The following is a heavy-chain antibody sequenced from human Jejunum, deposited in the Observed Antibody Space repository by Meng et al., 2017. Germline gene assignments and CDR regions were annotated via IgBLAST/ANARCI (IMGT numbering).Heavy chain of an antibody. J-gene: IGHJ4*02. CDR1: GFTFSSYA. CDR3: AKDVTPEQWLDDPSIDY. V-gene: IGHV3-30*18. Sequence: GESLKISCAASGFTFSSYAMHWVRQAPGKGLEWVAVISYDGSNKYYADSVKGRFTISRDNSKNTLYLQMNSLRAEDTAVYYCAKDVTPEQWLDDPSIDYWGQGTLVTVSS. D-gene: IGHD6-19*01. CDR2: ISYDGSNK.